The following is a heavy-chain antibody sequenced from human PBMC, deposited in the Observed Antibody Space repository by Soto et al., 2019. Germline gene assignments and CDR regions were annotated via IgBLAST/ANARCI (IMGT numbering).Heavy chain of an antibody. CDR2: IYYSGST. V-gene: IGHV4-39*02. J-gene: IGHJ5*02. CDR1: GGSISSSSYY. Sequence: SETLSLTCTVSGGSISSSSYYWGWIRQPPGKGLEWIGSIYYSGSTYYNPSLKSRVTISVDTSKNQFSLKLSSVTAADTAVYYCAREDIVLMVYAAHLNWFDPWGQGTLVTVSS. CDR3: AREDIVLMVYAAHLNWFDP. D-gene: IGHD2-8*01.